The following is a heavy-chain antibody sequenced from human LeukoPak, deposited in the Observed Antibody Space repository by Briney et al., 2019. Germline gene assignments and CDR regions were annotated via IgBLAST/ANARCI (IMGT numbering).Heavy chain of an antibody. J-gene: IGHJ4*02. Sequence: GGSLRLSCAASGFTFSTYSMNWVRQAPGKGLEWVSYISSSSTTIYYADSVKGRFTISRDNSKNTLYLQMNSLRAEDTAVYYCAKDPYYYDSSGYPPYFDYWGQGTLVTVSS. CDR1: GFTFSTYS. CDR3: AKDPYYYDSSGYPPYFDY. D-gene: IGHD3-22*01. V-gene: IGHV3-48*01. CDR2: ISSSSTTI.